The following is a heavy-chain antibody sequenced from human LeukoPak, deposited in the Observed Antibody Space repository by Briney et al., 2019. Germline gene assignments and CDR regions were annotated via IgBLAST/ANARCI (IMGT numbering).Heavy chain of an antibody. CDR1: GLTFNTYD. D-gene: IGHD5-12*01. CDR2: IGKGGDT. J-gene: IGHJ3*01. CDR3: ARGGYSGFDV. Sequence: GGSLRLSCAASGLTFNTYDMHWVRQATGEGLEWVSGIGKGGDTYYVGSVKGRFTISRENAKNSLYLQMNSLRSGDTAVYYCARGGYSGFDVWGQGTVVTVSS. V-gene: IGHV3-13*04.